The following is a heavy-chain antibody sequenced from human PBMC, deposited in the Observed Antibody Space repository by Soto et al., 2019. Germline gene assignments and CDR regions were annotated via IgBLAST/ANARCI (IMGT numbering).Heavy chain of an antibody. CDR2: IYYSGGT. D-gene: IGHD2-21*01. V-gene: IGHV4-30-4*01. J-gene: IGHJ4*02. Sequence: QVRLQESGPGLVKPSQTLSLTCTVSGGFISTGDYCWSWIRQPPGKGLEWIGLIYYSGGTYYIPCLKSRVTISIDTPKKQFSLKLSSLTAADTAVYSCARGMWTVSPPCFDFRCLGTLVTVSS. CDR3: ARGMWTVSPPCFDF. CDR1: GGFISTGDYC.